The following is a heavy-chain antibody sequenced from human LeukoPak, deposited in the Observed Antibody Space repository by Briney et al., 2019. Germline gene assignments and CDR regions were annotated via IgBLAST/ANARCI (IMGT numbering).Heavy chain of an antibody. J-gene: IGHJ4*02. Sequence: SETLSLTCTVSGGSITSYYWSWIRQPPGKGLEWIGYIYYSGSTNYNPSLKSRVTISVDTSKNQFSLKLSSVTAADTAVYYCARENSSGWIDYWGQGTLVTVSS. CDR1: GGSITSYY. V-gene: IGHV4-59*01. CDR3: ARENSSGWIDY. D-gene: IGHD6-19*01. CDR2: IYYSGST.